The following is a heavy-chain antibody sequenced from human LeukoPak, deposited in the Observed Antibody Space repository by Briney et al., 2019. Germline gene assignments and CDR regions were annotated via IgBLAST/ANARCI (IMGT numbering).Heavy chain of an antibody. J-gene: IGHJ5*02. CDR2: IYYSGGT. Sequence: SETLSLTCTVPGGSISSYYWSWIRQPPGKGPEGIGYIYYSGGTDYNPSLKSRVTISVDTSKNQFSLKLSSVTAADTAVYYCAREGVRSSSWYNWFDPWGQGTLVTVSS. CDR3: AREGVRSSSWYNWFDP. D-gene: IGHD6-13*01. CDR1: GGSISSYY. V-gene: IGHV4-59*08.